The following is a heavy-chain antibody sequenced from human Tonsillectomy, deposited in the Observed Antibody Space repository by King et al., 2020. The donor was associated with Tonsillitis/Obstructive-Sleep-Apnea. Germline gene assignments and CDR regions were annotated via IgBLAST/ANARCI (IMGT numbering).Heavy chain of an antibody. D-gene: IGHD6-6*01. CDR2: IDHSGST. J-gene: IGHJ3*02. V-gene: IGHV4-34*01. CDR3: ARASEAFDI. Sequence: VQLQQWGAALLKPSETLSLTCAVYGGSFSGYYWSWIRQPPGKGLEWIGEIDHSGSTNYNPSLKSRVTISVDTSKNLFSLKLSSVTAADTAIYYCARASEAFDIWGQGTMVTVSS. CDR1: GGSFSGYY.